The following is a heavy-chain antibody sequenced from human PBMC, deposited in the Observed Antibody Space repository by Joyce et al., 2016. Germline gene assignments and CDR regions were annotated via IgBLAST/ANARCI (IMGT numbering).Heavy chain of an antibody. CDR2: INHSGNT. J-gene: IGHJ4*02. V-gene: IGHV4-34*02. CDR3: ARGRNY. Sequence: QVQLPQWGAGLLKSSETLSLTCAFYGGSFSGYYWRWIRQSPGKGLEWIGEINHSGNTKYNPSRKSRVTTSADTSKNQFSLRLTSLTAADTAMYYCARGRNYCGQRTLVTVSS. CDR1: GGSFSGYY.